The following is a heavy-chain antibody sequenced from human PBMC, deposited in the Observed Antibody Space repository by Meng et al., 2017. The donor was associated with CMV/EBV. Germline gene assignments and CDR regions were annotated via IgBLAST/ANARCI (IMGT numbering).Heavy chain of an antibody. J-gene: IGHJ4*02. D-gene: IGHD6-13*01. V-gene: IGHV3-30*04. CDR2: ISYDGSNK. CDR3: ARDDNQIAGLDY. CDR1: GFTFSSYA. Sequence: GESLKISCAASGFTFSSYAMHWVRQAPGKGLEWVAVISYDGSNKYYADPVKGRFTISRDNSKNTLYLQMNSLRAEDTAVYYCARDDNQIAGLDYWGQGTLVTVSS.